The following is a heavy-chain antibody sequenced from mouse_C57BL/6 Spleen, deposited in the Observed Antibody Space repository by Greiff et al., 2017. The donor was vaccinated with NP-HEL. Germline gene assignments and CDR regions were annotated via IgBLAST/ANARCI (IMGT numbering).Heavy chain of an antibody. CDR3: GRDYGSSYYAMDY. CDR1: GFTFSDYG. J-gene: IGHJ4*01. D-gene: IGHD1-1*01. Sequence: EVMLVESGGGLVKPGGSLKLSCAASGFTFSDYGMHWVRQAPEKGLEWVAYISSGSSTIYYADTVKGRFTISRDNAKNTLVLQMTSLRSEDTAMYYCGRDYGSSYYAMDYWGQGTSVTVSS. V-gene: IGHV5-17*01. CDR2: ISSGSSTI.